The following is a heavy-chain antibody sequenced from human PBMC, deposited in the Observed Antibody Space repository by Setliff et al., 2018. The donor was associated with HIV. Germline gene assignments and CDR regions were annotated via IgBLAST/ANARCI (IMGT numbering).Heavy chain of an antibody. CDR1: GYTSTSYD. Sequence: EASVKVSCKASGYTSTSYDINWVRQATGQGLEWMGWMSPDSGNTGSAQNFQGRLTITWNTSISTAYMELGSLGFDDTAVYFCARTRSGGSSVYYYYYMDVWGQGTAVTVSS. J-gene: IGHJ6*03. V-gene: IGHV1-8*01. CDR3: ARTRSGGSSVYYYYYMDV. CDR2: MSPDSGNT. D-gene: IGHD2-15*01.